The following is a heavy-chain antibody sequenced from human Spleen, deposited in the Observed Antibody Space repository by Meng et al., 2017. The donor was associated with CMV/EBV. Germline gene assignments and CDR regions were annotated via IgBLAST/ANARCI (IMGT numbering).Heavy chain of an antibody. Sequence: WVRQAPGKGLVWVSRINSDGSSTTYADSVKGRFTISRDNAKNTLYLQMNSLRAEDTAVYYCVRGQYCTNDVRYTGRRGFYNHYGMDVWGQGTTVTVSS. J-gene: IGHJ6*02. CDR2: INSDGSST. V-gene: IGHV3-74*01. CDR3: VRGQYCTNDVRYTGRRGFYNHYGMDV. D-gene: IGHD2-8*01.